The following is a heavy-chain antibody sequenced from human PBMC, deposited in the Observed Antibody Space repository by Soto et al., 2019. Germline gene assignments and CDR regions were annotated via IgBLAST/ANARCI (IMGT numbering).Heavy chain of an antibody. CDR1: GASISTYH. J-gene: IGHJ6*02. CDR2: ISDSGTT. CDR3: ARLHHFFDTSGYPAFGIMDV. V-gene: IGHV4-59*01. Sequence: QVQLQESGPGLVKPSETLSLTCYVSGASISTYHWSWIRQPPGKGLEWIGYISDSGTTNYHPSVKSRVTISVDTSKNQISLRLSSVTAADTAVYYCARLHHFFDTSGYPAFGIMDVWGQGTTVTVSS. D-gene: IGHD3-22*01.